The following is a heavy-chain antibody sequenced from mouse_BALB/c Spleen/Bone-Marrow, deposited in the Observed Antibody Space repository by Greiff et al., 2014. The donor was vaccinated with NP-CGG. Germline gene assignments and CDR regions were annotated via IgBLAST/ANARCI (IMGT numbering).Heavy chain of an antibody. CDR2: IYPGDGDT. V-gene: IGHV1-82*01. J-gene: IGHJ2*01. CDR3: ARNSYYGCSYNYFDY. CDR1: GYAFSSSW. Sequence: QVQLQQSGPELVKPGASVKISCKASGYAFSSSWMNWVKQRPGQGLEWIGRIYPGDGDTNYNGKFKGKATLTADKSSSTAYMQLSSLTSVDSAVYFCARNSYYGCSYNYFDYWGQGTTLTVSS. D-gene: IGHD1-1*01.